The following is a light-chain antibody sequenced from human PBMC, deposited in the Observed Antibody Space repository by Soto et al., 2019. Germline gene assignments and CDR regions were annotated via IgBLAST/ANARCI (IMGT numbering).Light chain of an antibody. CDR2: SNN. V-gene: IGLV1-44*01. Sequence: QSVLTQPPSASGTPGQRVTISCSGSSSNIGSNTVNWYQQLPGTAPKLLIYSNNQRPSGVPDRFSGSKSGTSASLAISGLQSEDEADYYCAAWDDSLNGRVFGGGTKVTVX. CDR1: SSNIGSNT. J-gene: IGLJ2*01. CDR3: AAWDDSLNGRV.